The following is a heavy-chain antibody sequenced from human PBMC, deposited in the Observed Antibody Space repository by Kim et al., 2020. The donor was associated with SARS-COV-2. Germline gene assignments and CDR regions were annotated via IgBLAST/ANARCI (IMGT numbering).Heavy chain of an antibody. CDR2: INPNSGGT. J-gene: IGHJ4*02. CDR3: ARAMHSSSWYEFDY. D-gene: IGHD6-13*01. CDR1: GYTFTGYY. Sequence: ASVKVSCKASGYTFTGYYMHWVRQAPGQGLEWMGWINPNSGGTNYAQKFQGRVTMTRDTSISTAYMELSRLRSDDTAVYYCARAMHSSSWYEFDYWGQGTLVTVSS. V-gene: IGHV1-2*02.